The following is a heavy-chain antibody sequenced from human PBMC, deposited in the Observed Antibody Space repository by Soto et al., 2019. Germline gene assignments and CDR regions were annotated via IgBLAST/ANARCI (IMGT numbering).Heavy chain of an antibody. CDR2: ISYDGSNK. V-gene: IGHV3-30-3*01. CDR1: GFTFSSYA. J-gene: IGHJ4*02. CDR3: ARDPWGVSGYCDY. Sequence: ESGGGVVQPGRSLRLSCAASGFTFSSYAIHWVRQAPGKGLEWVAVISYDGSNKYYADSVKGRFTISRDNSKNTLYLQMNSLRAEDTAVYYCARDPWGVSGYCDYWGQGTLVTVSS. D-gene: IGHD3-22*01.